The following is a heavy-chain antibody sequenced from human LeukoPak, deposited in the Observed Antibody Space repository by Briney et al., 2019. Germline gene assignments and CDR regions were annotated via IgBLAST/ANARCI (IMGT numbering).Heavy chain of an antibody. CDR2: INHSGNT. CDR1: GGSFSGYY. D-gene: IGHD2-15*01. J-gene: IGHJ4*02. V-gene: IGHV4-34*01. CDR3: ARGRGRGGSCYCRFDY. Sequence: SETLSLTCAVYGGSFSGYYWSWIRKPPGKGLEWIGEINHSGNTNYNPSLKSRVTISVDTSKNHSSLKLSSVTAADTAVYYCARGRGRGGSCYCRFDYWGQGTLVTLSS.